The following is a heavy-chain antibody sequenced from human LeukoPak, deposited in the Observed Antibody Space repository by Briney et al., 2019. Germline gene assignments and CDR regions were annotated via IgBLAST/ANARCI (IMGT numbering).Heavy chain of an antibody. J-gene: IGHJ4*02. V-gene: IGHV3-21*01. D-gene: IGHD1-1*01. Sequence: PGGSLRLSCAASGFTFSSYAMSWVRQAPGKGLEWVSSISSSSSYIYYADSVKGRSTISRDNAKNSLYLQMNSLRAEDTAVYYCATLTGTTAYWGQGTLVTVSS. CDR1: GFTFSSYA. CDR3: ATLTGTTAY. CDR2: ISSSSSYI.